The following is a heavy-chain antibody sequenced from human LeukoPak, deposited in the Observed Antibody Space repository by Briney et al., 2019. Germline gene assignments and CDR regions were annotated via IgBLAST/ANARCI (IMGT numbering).Heavy chain of an antibody. V-gene: IGHV3-23*01. D-gene: IGHD4-17*01. CDR2: ISGDGYKT. CDR1: GFTFSDYA. CDR3: ARARTTVTTNDY. Sequence: PGGSLRLSCAASGFTFSDYAMSWVRQAPGKGLEWVSAISGDGYKTYYADFVKGRFTISRDNSQNTLSLQVISLRAEDTAVYYCARARTTVTTNDYWGQGTLVTVS. J-gene: IGHJ4*02.